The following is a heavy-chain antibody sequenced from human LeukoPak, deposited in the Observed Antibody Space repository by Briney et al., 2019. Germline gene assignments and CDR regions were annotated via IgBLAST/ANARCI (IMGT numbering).Heavy chain of an antibody. CDR2: INHSGST. D-gene: IGHD3-10*01. CDR3: ARLYGSGSYYNY. Sequence: SETLSLTCTVSGGSLSSYYWSWVRQPPGKGLEWIGEINHSGSTNYNPSLKSRVTISVDTSKNQFSLKLSSVTAADTAVYYCARLYGSGSYYNYWGQGTLVTVSS. V-gene: IGHV4-34*01. CDR1: GGSLSSYY. J-gene: IGHJ4*02.